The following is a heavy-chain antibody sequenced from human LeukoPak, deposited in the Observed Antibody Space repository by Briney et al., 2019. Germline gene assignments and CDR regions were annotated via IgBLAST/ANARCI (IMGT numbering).Heavy chain of an antibody. CDR1: GFTFSSSA. D-gene: IGHD5-24*01. Sequence: HAGGSLRLSCAASGFTFSSSAMSWVRQAPGKGLEWVSAISGSGGSPHYADSVKGRFTISRDNAKNSLHLQMNILRAEDTAVYYCARERDGRFFDYWGQGTLVTVSS. CDR2: ISGSGGSP. V-gene: IGHV3-23*01. J-gene: IGHJ4*02. CDR3: ARERDGRFFDY.